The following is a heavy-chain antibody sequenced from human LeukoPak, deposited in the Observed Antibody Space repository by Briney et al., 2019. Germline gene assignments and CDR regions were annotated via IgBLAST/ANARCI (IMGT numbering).Heavy chain of an antibody. V-gene: IGHV3-30*04. CDR1: GFTFSSYA. CDR2: ISYDGSNK. Sequence: GRSLRLSCAASGFTFSSYAMHWVRQAPGKGLEWVAVISYDGSNKYYADSVKGRFTISRDNSKNTLYLQMNSLRAEDTAVYYCARVVGATSYYYYYYMDVWGKGTTVTVSS. D-gene: IGHD1-26*01. J-gene: IGHJ6*03. CDR3: ARVVGATSYYYYYYMDV.